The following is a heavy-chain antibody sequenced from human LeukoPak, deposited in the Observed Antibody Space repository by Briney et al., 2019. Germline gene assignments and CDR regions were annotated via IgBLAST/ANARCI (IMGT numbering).Heavy chain of an antibody. D-gene: IGHD2-2*01. V-gene: IGHV4-34*01. CDR1: GGSFSGYY. CDR2: INHSGST. CDR3: ARVGRGYCSSTSCRRRGWFDP. J-gene: IGHJ5*02. Sequence: PSETLSLTCAVYGGSFSGYYWSWIRQPPGKGLEWIGEINHSGSTNYNPSLKSRVTISVDTSKNQFSLKLISVTAADTAVYYCARVGRGYCSSTSCRRRGWFDPWGQGTLVTVSS.